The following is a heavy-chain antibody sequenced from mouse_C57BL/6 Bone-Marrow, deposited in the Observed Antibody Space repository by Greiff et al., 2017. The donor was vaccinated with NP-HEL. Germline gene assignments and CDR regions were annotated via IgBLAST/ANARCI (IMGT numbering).Heavy chain of an antibody. CDR1: GYTFTSYW. J-gene: IGHJ4*01. D-gene: IGHD1-1*01. CDR2: IYPGNSDT. CDR3: TRDYYGSSHYYAMDY. V-gene: IGHV1-5*01. Sequence: EVQLQQSGTVLARPGASVKMSCKTSGYTFTSYWMHWVKQRPGQGLEWIGAIYPGNSDTSYNQKFKGKAKLTAVTSASTAYMELSSLTNEDSAVYYCTRDYYGSSHYYAMDYWGQGTSVTVSS.